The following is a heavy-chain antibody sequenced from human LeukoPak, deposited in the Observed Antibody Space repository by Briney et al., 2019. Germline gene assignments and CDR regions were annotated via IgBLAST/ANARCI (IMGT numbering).Heavy chain of an antibody. J-gene: IGHJ4*02. Sequence: SETLSLTCTVSGASISSYYWSWIRQPPGKGLEWIGYTYDSGSTNYNPSLRSRVTISLDTSKNQFSLKLSSVTAADTAVYYCATRRLVGATGYSDYWGQGTLVTVSS. CDR3: ATRRLVGATGYSDY. CDR2: TYDSGST. CDR1: GASISSYY. D-gene: IGHD1-26*01. V-gene: IGHV4-59*01.